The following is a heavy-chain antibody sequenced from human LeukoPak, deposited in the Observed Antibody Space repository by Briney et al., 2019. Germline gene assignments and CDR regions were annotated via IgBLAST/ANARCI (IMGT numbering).Heavy chain of an antibody. CDR1: GFTFSSYS. J-gene: IGHJ4*02. CDR3: ARKTSFDY. V-gene: IGHV3-48*02. CDR2: ISSSSTI. Sequence: GGSLRLSCAASGFTFSSYSMNWVRQAPGKGLEWVSYISSSSTIYYADSVKGRFTISRDNAKNLLYLQMNSLRDEDTAVYYCARKTSFDYWGQGTLVTVSS.